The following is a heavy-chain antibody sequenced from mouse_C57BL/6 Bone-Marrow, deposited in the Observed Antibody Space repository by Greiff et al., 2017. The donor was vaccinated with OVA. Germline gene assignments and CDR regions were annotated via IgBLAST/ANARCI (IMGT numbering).Heavy chain of an antibody. CDR3: TRGVSTVVARGWYFDV. J-gene: IGHJ1*03. CDR2: IRNKANNHAT. V-gene: IGHV6-6*01. D-gene: IGHD1-1*01. CDR1: GFTFSDAW. Sequence: EVKLVESGGGLVQPGGSMKLSCAASGFTFSDAWMDWVRQSPEKGLEWVAEIRNKANNHATYYAESVKGRFTISRDDSKSSVYLQMNSLRAEDTGMYYCTRGVSTVVARGWYFDVWGTGTTVTVSS.